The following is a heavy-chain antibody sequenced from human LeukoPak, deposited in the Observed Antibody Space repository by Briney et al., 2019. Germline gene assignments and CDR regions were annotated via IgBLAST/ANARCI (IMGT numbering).Heavy chain of an antibody. D-gene: IGHD3-16*01. V-gene: IGHV4-59*01. CDR2: IYYSGST. CDR1: GGSFSGYY. Sequence: SETLSLTCAVYGGSFSGYYWSWIRQPPGKGLEWIGHIYYSGSTNYNPSLKSRVTISVDTSKNQFSLKLSSVTAADTAVYYCAGRFLGDNWFDPWGQGTLVTVSS. CDR3: AGRFLGDNWFDP. J-gene: IGHJ5*02.